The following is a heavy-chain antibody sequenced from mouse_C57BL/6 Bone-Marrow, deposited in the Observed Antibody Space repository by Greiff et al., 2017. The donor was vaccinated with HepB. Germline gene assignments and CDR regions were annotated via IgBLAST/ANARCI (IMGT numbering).Heavy chain of an antibody. J-gene: IGHJ3*01. D-gene: IGHD1-2*01. CDR2: ISSGGSYT. CDR1: GFTFSSYG. CDR3: ARHELRPFAY. V-gene: IGHV5-6*01. Sequence: EVKLVESGGDLVKPGGSLKLSCAASGFTFSSYGMSWVRPTPDKRLEWVATISSGGSYTYYPDSVKGRFTISRDNAKNTLYLQMSSLKSEDTAMYYCARHELRPFAYWGQGTLVTVSA.